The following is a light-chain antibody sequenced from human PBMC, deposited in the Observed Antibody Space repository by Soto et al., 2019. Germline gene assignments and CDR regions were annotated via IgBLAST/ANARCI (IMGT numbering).Light chain of an antibody. CDR1: SSDVGGHKY. J-gene: IGLJ1*01. Sequence: QSALTQPPSASGSLGHSVTISCTGTSSDVGGHKYVSWYQHHPGKAPKLILYEVSQRPSGVPHRFSGSKSDNTASLTVSGLQAEDEADYYCTSYSSSDIFYVFGTGTKLTVL. V-gene: IGLV2-8*01. CDR2: EVS. CDR3: TSYSSSDIFYV.